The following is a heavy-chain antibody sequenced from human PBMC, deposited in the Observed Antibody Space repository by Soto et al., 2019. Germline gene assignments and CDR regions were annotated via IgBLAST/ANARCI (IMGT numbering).Heavy chain of an antibody. CDR2: ISYDGSNK. CDR3: AREDWLGELSFDY. Sequence: PGGSLRLSCAASGFTFSSYAMHWVRQAPGKGLEWVAVISYDGSNKYYADSVKGRFTISRDNSKNTLYLQMNSLRAEDTAVYYCAREDWLGELSFDYWGQGTLVTVSS. J-gene: IGHJ4*02. V-gene: IGHV3-30-3*01. CDR1: GFTFSSYA. D-gene: IGHD3-10*01.